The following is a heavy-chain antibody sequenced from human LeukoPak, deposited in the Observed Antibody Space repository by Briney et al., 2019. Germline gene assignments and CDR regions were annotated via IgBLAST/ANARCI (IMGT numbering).Heavy chain of an antibody. CDR3: ARCDILTGYFDY. CDR1: GYTFTSYY. CDR2: INPSGGST. V-gene: IGHV1-46*01. Sequence: ASVKVSCKASGYTFTSYYMHWVRQAPGQGLEWMGIINPSGGSTSYAQKFQGRVTITADESTSTAYMELSSLRSEDTAVYYCARCDILTGYFDYWGQGTLVTVSS. D-gene: IGHD3-9*01. J-gene: IGHJ4*02.